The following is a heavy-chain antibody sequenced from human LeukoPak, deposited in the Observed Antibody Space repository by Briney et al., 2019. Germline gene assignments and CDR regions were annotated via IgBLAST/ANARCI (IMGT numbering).Heavy chain of an antibody. CDR3: AKVVVVVPAAIEIDY. Sequence: PGGSLRLSCAASGFTFSSYAMSWVRQAPGKGLEWVSAISGSGGSTYYADSVKGRFTISRDNSKNTLYLQMNSLRAEDTAVYYCAKVVVVVPAAIEIDYRGQGTMVTFSS. V-gene: IGHV3-23*01. D-gene: IGHD2-2*01. J-gene: IGHJ4*02. CDR2: ISGSGGST. CDR1: GFTFSSYA.